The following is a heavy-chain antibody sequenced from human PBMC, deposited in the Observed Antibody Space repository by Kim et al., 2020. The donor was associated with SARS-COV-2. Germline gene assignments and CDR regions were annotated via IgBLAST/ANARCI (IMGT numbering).Heavy chain of an antibody. Sequence: RYSPSFQGQVAISVDTSISTAYLQWTSLKASDTGIYYCARMYSSSWYNFDYWGQGTLVTVSS. J-gene: IGHJ4*02. CDR3: ARMYSSSWYNFDY. V-gene: IGHV5-51*01. D-gene: IGHD2-2*01.